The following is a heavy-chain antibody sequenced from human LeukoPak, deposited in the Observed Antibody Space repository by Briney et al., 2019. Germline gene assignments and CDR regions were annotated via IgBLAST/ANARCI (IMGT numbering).Heavy chain of an antibody. V-gene: IGHV3-23*01. Sequence: GGSLRLSCAASRFTFSTYAMSWVRQAPGKGLEWVSTISGSGATTYYADSVKGRFTISRDNSNNTLFLHMNSLRAEDTAIYYCAKTGGMVRGAPDYWGQGTLVTVSS. CDR2: ISGSGATT. CDR3: AKTGGMVRGAPDY. D-gene: IGHD3-10*01. J-gene: IGHJ4*02. CDR1: RFTFSTYA.